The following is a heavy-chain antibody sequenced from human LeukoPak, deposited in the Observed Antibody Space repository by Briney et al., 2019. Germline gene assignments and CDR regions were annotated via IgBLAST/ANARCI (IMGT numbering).Heavy chain of an antibody. D-gene: IGHD3-9*01. V-gene: IGHV1-18*01. Sequence: GASVKVSCKASGYPFTKFAINWVRQAPGQGLEWMGWISADNGNTNYAQKLQGRVTMTTDTSTSTAYMELRSLRSDDTAVYYCARDRVLRYFDWLLEPNNWFDPWGQGTLVTVSS. CDR3: ARDRVLRYFDWLLEPNNWFDP. J-gene: IGHJ5*02. CDR2: ISADNGNT. CDR1: GYPFTKFA.